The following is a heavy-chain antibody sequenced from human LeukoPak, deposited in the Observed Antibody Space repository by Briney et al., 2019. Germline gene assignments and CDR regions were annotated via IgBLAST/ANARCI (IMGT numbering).Heavy chain of an antibody. V-gene: IGHV3-30*03. Sequence: PGRSLRLSCAGSGFTFNNYGIHWVRQAPGKGLEWVAVISFDGSDKYYADSVKGRFTISRDHSKNTLYLQMNSLRAEDTAVYYCARGARGGWYVSPNPRKIDYWGQGTLVTVSS. CDR2: ISFDGSDK. CDR1: GFTFNNYG. CDR3: ARGARGGWYVSPNPRKIDY. D-gene: IGHD6-19*01. J-gene: IGHJ4*02.